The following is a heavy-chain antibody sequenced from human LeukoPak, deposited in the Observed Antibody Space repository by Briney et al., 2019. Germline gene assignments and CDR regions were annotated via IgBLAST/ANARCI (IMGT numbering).Heavy chain of an antibody. CDR1: GFTFSNYA. Sequence: PGGSLRLSCAASGFTFSNYAMSWVRQAPGKGLEWVSAISGSGGNTYYADSVKGRFTISRDNSKNTLYLQMNSLRAEDTAVYYCAKELIYGDYSPYYYYYMDVWGKGTTVTVSS. CDR3: AKELIYGDYSPYYYYYMDV. D-gene: IGHD4-17*01. V-gene: IGHV3-23*01. CDR2: ISGSGGNT. J-gene: IGHJ6*03.